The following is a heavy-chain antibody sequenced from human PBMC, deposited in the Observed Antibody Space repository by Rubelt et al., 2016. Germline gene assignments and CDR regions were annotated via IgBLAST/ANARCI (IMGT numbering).Heavy chain of an antibody. CDR2: IYDSGST. CDR3: AKDGASSL. CDR1: GGSITSHN. D-gene: IGHD3-16*01. V-gene: IGHV4-59*11. Sequence: QVQLQESGPGLVKPSETLSLTCTVSGGSITSHNWSWIRQPPGKGLEWIGYIYDSGSTNYNPSLKSRVSISVDTSKNQLPLKLSSVTAADTAVYYCAKDGASSLWGQGTMVTVSS. J-gene: IGHJ3*01.